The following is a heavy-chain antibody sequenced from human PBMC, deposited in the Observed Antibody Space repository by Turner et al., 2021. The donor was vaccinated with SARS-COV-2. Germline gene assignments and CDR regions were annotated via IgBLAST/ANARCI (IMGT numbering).Heavy chain of an antibody. CDR2: IKTDGSSK. V-gene: IGHV3-7*01. Sequence: EVQLVESGGGLVQSGGFLRLSRAGSGFTFSDYWMGWVRQAPGKGLEWVANIKTDGSSKYYVDSVKDRFTTSRDNAKNSLYLQMYSLRAEDTAVYYCVRHGSWNFDSWGQGTLVTVSS. CDR1: GFTFSDYW. J-gene: IGHJ5*01. CDR3: VRHGSWNFDS. D-gene: IGHD1-1*01.